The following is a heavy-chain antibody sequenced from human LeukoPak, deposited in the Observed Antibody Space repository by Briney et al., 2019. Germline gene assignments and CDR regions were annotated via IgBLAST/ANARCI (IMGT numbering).Heavy chain of an antibody. CDR3: ARDVAFDP. V-gene: IGHV4-59*01. CDR1: GDSINSYY. Sequence: SETLSLTCTVSGDSINSYYWSWIRQPPGKGLEWIGYIYYSGNTNYNPSLKSRVTISVDTSKNQFSLKLSSVTAADTAVYYCARDVAFDPWGQGTLVTVSS. J-gene: IGHJ5*02. D-gene: IGHD2-15*01. CDR2: IYYSGNT.